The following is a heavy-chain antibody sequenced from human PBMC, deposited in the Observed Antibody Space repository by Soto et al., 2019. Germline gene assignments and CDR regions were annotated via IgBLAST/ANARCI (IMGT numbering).Heavy chain of an antibody. D-gene: IGHD6-13*01. J-gene: IGHJ4*02. V-gene: IGHV3-21*06. CDR3: ARARVYATGPLDF. CDR2: ISSSSDYI. CDR1: GFTFTSYT. Sequence: GSLRLSCAAFGFTFTSYTMNWVRQAPGKGLEWVSSISSSSDYIYYADSMKGRVTISRDNAKNSLILDMNSLTGEDTAVYYCARARVYATGPLDFWGQGTLVTVSS.